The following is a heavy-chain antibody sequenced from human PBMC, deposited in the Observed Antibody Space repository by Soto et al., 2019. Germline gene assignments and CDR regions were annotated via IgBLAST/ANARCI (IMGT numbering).Heavy chain of an antibody. CDR2: IIPIFGTA. V-gene: IGHV1-69*01. CDR3: ARQWLRSRSDYYYYGMDV. D-gene: IGHD5-12*01. J-gene: IGHJ6*02. Sequence: QVQLVQSGAEVKKPGSSVKVSCRASGGTFTSFAFSWVRQAPGQGLEWMGGIIPIFGTANFAQRFQGRVTITAGESTSTAYMELSSLRSEDTAVYYCARQWLRSRSDYYYYGMDVWGQGTTVTVSS. CDR1: GGTFTSFA.